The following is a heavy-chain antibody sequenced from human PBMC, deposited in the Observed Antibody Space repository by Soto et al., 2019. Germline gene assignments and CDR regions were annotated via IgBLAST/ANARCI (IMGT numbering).Heavy chain of an antibody. CDR2: IWYDGSDK. D-gene: IGHD3-16*01. CDR1: GFTFSSYG. Sequence: GGSLRLSCAASGFTFSSYGMHWVRQAPGKGLEWVSVIWYDGSDKYYADSVKGRFTISRDNSKNMLYLQMNSLRAEDTAVYYCARWGNNRVFDCRGQGTLVTVLS. V-gene: IGHV3-33*01. J-gene: IGHJ4*02. CDR3: ARWGNNRVFDC.